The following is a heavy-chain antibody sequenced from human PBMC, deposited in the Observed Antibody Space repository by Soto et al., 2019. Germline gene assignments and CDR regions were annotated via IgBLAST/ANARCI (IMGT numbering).Heavy chain of an antibody. CDR2: ISAYNGNT. V-gene: IGHV1-18*01. Sequence: GASVKVSCKASGYTFTSYDISWVRQAPGQGLEWMGWISAYNGNTNYAQKLQGRVTMTTDTSTSTAYMELRSLRSDDTAVYYCAREYSSSWYERYYYGMDVWGQGTTVTVSS. D-gene: IGHD6-13*01. CDR1: GYTFTSYD. J-gene: IGHJ6*02. CDR3: AREYSSSWYERYYYGMDV.